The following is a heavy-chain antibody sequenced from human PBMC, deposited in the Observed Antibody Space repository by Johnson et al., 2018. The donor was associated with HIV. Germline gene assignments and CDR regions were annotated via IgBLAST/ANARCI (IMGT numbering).Heavy chain of an antibody. CDR1: GFTFSSYA. CDR3: ARPDSGRYRDAFDI. CDR2: ISYDGSNK. J-gene: IGHJ3*02. Sequence: QVQLVESGGGVVQPGRSLRLSCAASGFTFSSYAMHWVRQDPGKGLEWVAVISYDGSNKYYADSVKGRFTISRDNSKNTLYLQMNSLRTEDTAVYYCARPDSGRYRDAFDIWGQGTMVTVSS. V-gene: IGHV3-30-3*02. D-gene: IGHD1-26*01.